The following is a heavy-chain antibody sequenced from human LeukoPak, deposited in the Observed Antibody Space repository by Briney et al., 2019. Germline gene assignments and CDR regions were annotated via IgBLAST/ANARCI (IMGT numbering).Heavy chain of an antibody. CDR1: GFTFSDYY. CDR2: ISSSGSTI. Sequence: PGGSLRLSCAASGFTFSDYYMSWIRQAPGKGLEWVSYISSSGSTIYYADSVKGRFTISRDNAKNSLYLQMNSLRAEDTAVYYCARVLDDILTGYYFDYWGQGTLVTVSS. J-gene: IGHJ4*02. CDR3: ARVLDDILTGYYFDY. D-gene: IGHD3-9*01. V-gene: IGHV3-11*01.